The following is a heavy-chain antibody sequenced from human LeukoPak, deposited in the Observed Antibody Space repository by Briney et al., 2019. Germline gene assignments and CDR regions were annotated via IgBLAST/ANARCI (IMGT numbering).Heavy chain of an antibody. D-gene: IGHD2-2*02. CDR2: FYYSGRT. J-gene: IGHJ4*02. CDR3: ARGSPVPASIDYYFDY. CDR1: GGSTSSSGYY. V-gene: IGHV4-39*07. Sequence: SETLSLTCTVSGGSTSSSGYYWGWIRQPPGKRLEWIGSFYYSGRTYYNPSLKSRVAISVDTSKNQFSLKLNSVTAADTAVYYCARGSPVPASIDYYFDYWGQGTLVTVSS.